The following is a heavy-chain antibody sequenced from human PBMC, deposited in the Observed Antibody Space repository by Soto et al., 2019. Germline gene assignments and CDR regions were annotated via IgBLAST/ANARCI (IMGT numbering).Heavy chain of an antibody. CDR3: AKEVRAKERAVYGMDV. D-gene: IGHD1-1*01. V-gene: IGHV3-30*18. J-gene: IGHJ6*02. CDR2: ISYDGSNK. Sequence: GGSLRLSCAASGFTFSSYGMHWVRQAPGKGLEWVAVISYDGSNKYYADSVKGRFTISRDTSKNTLYLQMNSLRAEETAVYYCAKEVRAKERAVYGMDVWGQGTTVTVSS. CDR1: GFTFSSYG.